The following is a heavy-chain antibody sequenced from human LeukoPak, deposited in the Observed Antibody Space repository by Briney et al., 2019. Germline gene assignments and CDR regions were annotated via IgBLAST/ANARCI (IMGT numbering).Heavy chain of an antibody. J-gene: IGHJ3*02. CDR3: ARGRYGSGIDAFDI. CDR1: GGSISSGDYY. Sequence: PSQTLSLTCTVSGGSISSGDYYWSWIRQPPGKGLEWIGYIYYSGSNYYNPSLKSRVTISVDTSKNQFSLKLSSVTAADTAVYYCARGRYGSGIDAFDIWGQGTMVTLST. V-gene: IGHV4-30-4*01. CDR2: IYYSGSN. D-gene: IGHD3-10*01.